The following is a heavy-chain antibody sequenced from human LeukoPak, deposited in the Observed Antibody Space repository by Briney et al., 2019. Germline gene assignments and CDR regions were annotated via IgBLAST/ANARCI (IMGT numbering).Heavy chain of an antibody. CDR1: GFTFSNYA. Sequence: GASLGLSCAASGFTFSNYAMSWVRQAPGKGLEWVSAITGSGGNTYYADSVKGRSTISRDNSKNTVFLQMNSLRAEDTAVYYCAKWGDYDVLTGYYVSDYWGQGTLVTVSS. V-gene: IGHV3-23*01. CDR3: AKWGDYDVLTGYYVSDY. J-gene: IGHJ4*02. CDR2: ITGSGGNT. D-gene: IGHD3-9*01.